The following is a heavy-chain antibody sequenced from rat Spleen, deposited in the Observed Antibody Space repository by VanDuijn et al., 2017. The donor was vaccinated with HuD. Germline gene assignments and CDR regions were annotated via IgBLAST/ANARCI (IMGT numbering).Heavy chain of an antibody. J-gene: IGHJ2*01. D-gene: IGHD4-3*01. CDR1: GYSISRSYN. CDR3: ARWVIYNSPFDY. Sequence: EVQLQESGPGLVKPSQSLSLTCSVTGYSISRSYNWNWIRKFPENKLEWMGYINSAGTTNYNPSLKSRISISRDTSKNQFFLQVNSVTTEDTATYYCARWVIYNSPFDYWGQGVMVTVSS. CDR2: INSAGTT. V-gene: IGHV3-3*01.